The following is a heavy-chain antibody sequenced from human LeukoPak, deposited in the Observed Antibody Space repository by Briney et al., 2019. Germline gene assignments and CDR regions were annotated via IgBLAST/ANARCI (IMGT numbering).Heavy chain of an antibody. D-gene: IGHD5-18*01. CDR2: ISAYNGNT. CDR1: GYTFNNYG. J-gene: IGHJ4*02. CDR3: ARGGYSYGYMGYSDY. V-gene: IGHV1-18*01. Sequence: GASVKVSCKASGYTFNNYGINWVRQAPGQGLEWMGWISAYNGNTNYAQNLQGRATMTTDTSTSTAYMELRSLRSDDTALYYCARGGYSYGYMGYSDYWGQGTLVTVSS.